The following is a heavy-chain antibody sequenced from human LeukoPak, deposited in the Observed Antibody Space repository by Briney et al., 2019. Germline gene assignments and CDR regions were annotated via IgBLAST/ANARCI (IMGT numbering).Heavy chain of an antibody. D-gene: IGHD6-6*01. CDR3: ARPVSIAPQYYMDV. V-gene: IGHV4-39*01. Sequence: KPGGSLRLSCAASGFTFSSYAMSWVRQAPGKGLEWIGSIYYSGSTYYNPSLKSRVTISVDTSKNQFSLKLSSVTAADTAVYYCARPVSIAPQYYMDVWGKGTTVTVSS. CDR2: IYYSGST. CDR1: GFTFSSYA. J-gene: IGHJ6*03.